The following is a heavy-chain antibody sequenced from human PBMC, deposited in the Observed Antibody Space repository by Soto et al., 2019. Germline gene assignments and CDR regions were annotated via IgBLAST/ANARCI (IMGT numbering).Heavy chain of an antibody. CDR2: ISYDGSNK. CDR3: AKLGPTFYYFDY. J-gene: IGHJ4*02. CDR1: GFTFSSYG. Sequence: QVQLVESGGGVVQPGRSLRLSCAASGFTFSSYGMHWVRQAPGKGLEWVAVISYDGSNKYYADSVKGRFTISRDNSKNTLYLQMNSLRAEDTAVYYCAKLGPTFYYFDYWGQGTLVTVSS. V-gene: IGHV3-30*18. D-gene: IGHD3-16*01.